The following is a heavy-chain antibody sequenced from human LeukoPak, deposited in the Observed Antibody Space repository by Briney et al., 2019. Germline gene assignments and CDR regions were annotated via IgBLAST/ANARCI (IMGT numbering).Heavy chain of an antibody. CDR3: ARGPSRVMITFGGVIVTLDY. D-gene: IGHD3-16*02. J-gene: IGHJ4*02. CDR1: GFTFSSYA. V-gene: IGHV3-30-3*01. CDR2: ISYDGSNK. Sequence: PGGSLRLSCAASGFTFSSYAMHWVRQAPGKGLEWVAVISYDGSNKYYADSVKGRFTISRDNSKNTLYLQMNSLRAEDTAVYHCARGPSRVMITFGGVIVTLDYWGQGTLVTVSS.